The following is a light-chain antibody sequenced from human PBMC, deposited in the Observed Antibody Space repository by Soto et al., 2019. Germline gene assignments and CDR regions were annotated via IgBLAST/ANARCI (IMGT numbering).Light chain of an antibody. J-gene: IGLJ2*01. CDR2: RNN. V-gene: IGLV1-47*01. CDR1: SSNIGSNY. CDR3: AAWDDSLSGVV. Sequence: QSVLTQPPSASGTPGQRVTISCSGSSSNIGSNYVYCYQQLPGTVPQLLIYRNNERPSGVPDRFSGSKSGTSASLAISGLRSEDEDAYYCAAWDDSLSGVVFGGGTKVTVL.